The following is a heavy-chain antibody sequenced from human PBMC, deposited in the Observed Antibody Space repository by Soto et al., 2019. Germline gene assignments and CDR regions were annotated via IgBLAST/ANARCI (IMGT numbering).Heavy chain of an antibody. D-gene: IGHD4-17*01. V-gene: IGHV1-3*01. CDR1: GYTFTSYA. CDR2: INAGNGNT. CDR3: ASLFWGSRDYGDPTPMDV. Sequence: ASVKVSCKASGYTFTSYAMHWVRQAPGQRLEWMGWINAGNGNTKYSQKFQGRVTITRDTSASTAYMELSSLRSEDTAVYYCASLFWGSRDYGDPTPMDVWGKGTTVTVSS. J-gene: IGHJ6*03.